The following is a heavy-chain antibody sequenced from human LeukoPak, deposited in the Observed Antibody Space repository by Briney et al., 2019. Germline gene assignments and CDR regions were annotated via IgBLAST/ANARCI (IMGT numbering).Heavy chain of an antibody. Sequence: SETLSLTCTVSGGSISSHYWNWIRQPPGKGLEWIGYIYTSGSTNYNPSLKSRVTMSVDTSKNQFSLNLSSVTAADTAVYYCARRRGGYGEGEFDYWGQGTLVTVSA. CDR1: GGSISSHY. J-gene: IGHJ4*02. V-gene: IGHV4-4*09. CDR3: ARRRGGYGEGEFDY. D-gene: IGHD4-17*01. CDR2: IYTSGST.